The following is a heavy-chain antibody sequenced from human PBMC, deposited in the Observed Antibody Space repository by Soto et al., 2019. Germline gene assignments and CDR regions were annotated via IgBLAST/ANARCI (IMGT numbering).Heavy chain of an antibody. CDR3: AKGAVTIDIVLMVYATRESYNWFDP. CDR1: GFTFSSYA. Sequence: GVSLRLSCAASGFTFSSYAMSWIRQAQGKGLEWVSAISGSGGSTYYADSVKGRFTISRDNSKNTLYQQMNSLRAEDTAVYYCAKGAVTIDIVLMVYATRESYNWFDPWGQGTLVTVSS. D-gene: IGHD2-8*01. J-gene: IGHJ5*02. V-gene: IGHV3-23*01. CDR2: ISGSGGST.